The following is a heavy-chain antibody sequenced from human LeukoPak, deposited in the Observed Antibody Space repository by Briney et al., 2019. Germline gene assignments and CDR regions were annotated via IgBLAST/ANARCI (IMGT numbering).Heavy chain of an antibody. CDR1: GGSISSYY. Sequence: SETLSLTCTVSGGSISSYYWSWIRQPAGKGLEWIGRIYTSGSTNYNPSLKSRVTISVDTSKNQFSLKLSSVTAADTAVYYCASGTVYCSGGSCYGAWFDPWGQGTLVTVSS. J-gene: IGHJ5*02. V-gene: IGHV4-4*07. CDR3: ASGTVYCSGGSCYGAWFDP. D-gene: IGHD2-15*01. CDR2: IYTSGST.